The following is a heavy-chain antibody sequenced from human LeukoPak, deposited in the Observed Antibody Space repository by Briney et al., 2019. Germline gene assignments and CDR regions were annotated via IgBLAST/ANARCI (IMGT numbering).Heavy chain of an antibody. CDR3: SRGGLYRYSGTSGDY. CDR1: GFSFSSYW. D-gene: IGHD1-26*01. J-gene: IGHJ4*02. Sequence: HPGGSLRLSCEVSGFSFSSYWMTWVRQAPGKGLEGVANINQHGSETYYVDSVKGRFIISRDNAKNSLFLQMDSVTGEDTAVYYCSRGGLYRYSGTSGDYWGQGTLVTVSS. CDR2: INQHGSET. V-gene: IGHV3-7*01.